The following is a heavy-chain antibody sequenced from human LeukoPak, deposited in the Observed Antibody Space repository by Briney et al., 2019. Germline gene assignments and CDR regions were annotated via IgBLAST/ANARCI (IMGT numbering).Heavy chain of an antibody. Sequence: GGSLRLSCAASGFTFDDYAMHWVRQAPGKGLEWVSLISGDGGSTYYADSVKGRFTISRDNSKNTLYLQMNSLRAEDTAVYYCAKFRVLYYDSSGYYSPVGYFDYWGQGTLVTVSS. V-gene: IGHV3-43*02. J-gene: IGHJ4*02. CDR3: AKFRVLYYDSSGYYSPVGYFDY. CDR1: GFTFDDYA. CDR2: ISGDGGST. D-gene: IGHD3-22*01.